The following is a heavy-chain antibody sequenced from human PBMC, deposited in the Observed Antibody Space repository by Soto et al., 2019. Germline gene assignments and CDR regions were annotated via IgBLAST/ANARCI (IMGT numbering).Heavy chain of an antibody. Sequence: SETQSLTRHFSDFNISSYYWGWIRQHPGKGLAWTGYISYSESTTYHPSLKSRVTISVDTSKNQFSLKLSSVTAADTAVYYCAREFGDSGYDYGAFDIWGQGTMVTVSS. V-gene: IGHV4-59*01. CDR3: AREFGDSGYDYGAFDI. J-gene: IGHJ3*02. CDR2: ISYSEST. D-gene: IGHD5-12*01. CDR1: DFNISSYY.